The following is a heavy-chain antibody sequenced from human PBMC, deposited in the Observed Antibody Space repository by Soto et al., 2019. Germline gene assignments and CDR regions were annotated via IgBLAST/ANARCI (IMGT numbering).Heavy chain of an antibody. Sequence: EVQLVESGGGFVQPGGSLRLSCVASGFTFSSYEMNWVRQAPGKGLQWVSYIDISGSAIYYADSVKGRFTISRDNAKNSLYLQMNSLRAEDTALYYCARGHASGYWGQGTLVTVSS. J-gene: IGHJ4*02. D-gene: IGHD2-2*01. CDR3: ARGHASGY. CDR2: IDISGSAI. V-gene: IGHV3-48*03. CDR1: GFTFSSYE.